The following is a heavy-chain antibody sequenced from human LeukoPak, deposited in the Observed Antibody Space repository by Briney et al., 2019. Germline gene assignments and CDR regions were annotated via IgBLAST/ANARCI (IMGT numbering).Heavy chain of an antibody. D-gene: IGHD5-18*01. J-gene: IGHJ4*02. CDR1: GGSISSSTYY. V-gene: IGHV4-39*07. Sequence: MASETLSLTCTVSGGSISSSTYYWGWIRQPPGKGLEWIGSVSYTGNTYYNPSLKSRVTISVDTSKNQFSLKLTSVTAADTAVYYCARGRYTYGNAFDYWGQGTLVTVSS. CDR3: ARGRYTYGNAFDY. CDR2: VSYTGNT.